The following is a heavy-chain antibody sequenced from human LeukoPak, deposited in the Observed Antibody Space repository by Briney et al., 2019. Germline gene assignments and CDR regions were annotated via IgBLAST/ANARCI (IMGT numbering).Heavy chain of an antibody. Sequence: RPGGSLRLSCAASGFTFSSYAMSWIRQPPGKGLEWIGYIYYSGSTNYNPPLKSRVTISVDTSKNQFSLKLSSVTAADTAVYYCAASSGPVVYYFDYWGQGTLVTVSS. CDR1: GFTFSSYA. V-gene: IGHV4-59*08. CDR3: AASSGPVVYYFDY. D-gene: IGHD6-19*01. CDR2: IYYSGST. J-gene: IGHJ4*02.